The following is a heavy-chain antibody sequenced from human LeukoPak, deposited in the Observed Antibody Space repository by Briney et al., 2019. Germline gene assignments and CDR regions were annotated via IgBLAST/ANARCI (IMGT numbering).Heavy chain of an antibody. V-gene: IGHV1-2*06. CDR2: INPNSGGT. CDR3: ARDRYYDILTSYYSL. CDR1: GYTFTGYY. Sequence: GASVKVSCKASGYTFTGYYMHWVRQAPGQGLEWMGRINPNSGGTNYAQKFQGRVTMTRDTSISTAYMELSRLRSDDPAVYYCARDRYYDILTSYYSLWGQGTLVTVSS. D-gene: IGHD3-9*01. J-gene: IGHJ4*02.